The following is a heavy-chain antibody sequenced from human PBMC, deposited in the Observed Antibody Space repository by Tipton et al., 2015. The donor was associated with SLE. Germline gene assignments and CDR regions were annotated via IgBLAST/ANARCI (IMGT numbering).Heavy chain of an antibody. CDR3: ARGDPQGPEPFDY. J-gene: IGHJ4*02. CDR2: INHSGST. CDR1: GGSMSTYY. V-gene: IGHV4-59*01. Sequence: TLSLTCTVSGGSMSTYYWSWIRQPPGKGLEWIGYINHSGSTNYKPSLRSRVTISVDTSKNQLSLQLSSVTTADTAVYYCARGDPQGPEPFDYWGQGTLVTVSS. D-gene: IGHD1-14*01.